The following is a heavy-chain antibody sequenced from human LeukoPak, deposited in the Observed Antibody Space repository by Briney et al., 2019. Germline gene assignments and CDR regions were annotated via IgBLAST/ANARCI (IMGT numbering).Heavy chain of an antibody. J-gene: IGHJ4*02. Sequence: PGGSLRLSCAASGFTFSSYWMGWVRQAPGKGLEWVANIKQDGSEKYYVDSVKGRFTISRDNAKNSLYLQMNSLRAEDTAVYYCARARDFWSGYYYGYWGQGTLVTVSS. V-gene: IGHV3-7*01. CDR2: IKQDGSEK. D-gene: IGHD3-3*01. CDR3: ARARDFWSGYYYGY. CDR1: GFTFSSYW.